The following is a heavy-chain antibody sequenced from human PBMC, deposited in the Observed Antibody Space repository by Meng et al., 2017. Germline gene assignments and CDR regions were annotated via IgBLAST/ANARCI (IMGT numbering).Heavy chain of an antibody. CDR1: GGTFSSYA. V-gene: IGHV1-69*06. J-gene: IGHJ5*02. Sequence: VQLCDLGVGEKKPGSSVKVSCKASGGTFSSYAISWVRQAPGQGLEWMGGIIPIFGTANYAQKFQGRVTITADKSTSTAYMELSSLRSEDTAVYYCASGPPGWFDPWGQGTLVTVSS. D-gene: IGHD7-27*01. CDR3: ASGPPGWFDP. CDR2: IIPIFGTA.